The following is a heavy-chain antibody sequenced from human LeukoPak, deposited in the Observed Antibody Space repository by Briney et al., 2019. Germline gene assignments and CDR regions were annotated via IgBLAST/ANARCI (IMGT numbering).Heavy chain of an antibody. D-gene: IGHD3-16*01. CDR1: GGSISSYY. CDR2: IYYSGST. V-gene: IGHV4-59*01. CDR3: ARDKGARPYNWFDP. J-gene: IGHJ5*02. Sequence: PSETLSLTCTVSGGSISSYYWSWIRQPPGKGLEWIGYIYYSGSTNYNPSLKSRVTITVDTSKNQFSLKLSSVTAADTAVYYCARDKGARPYNWFDPWGQGTLVTVSS.